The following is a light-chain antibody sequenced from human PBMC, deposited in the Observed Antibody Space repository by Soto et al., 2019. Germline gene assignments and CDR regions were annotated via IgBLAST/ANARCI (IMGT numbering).Light chain of an antibody. Sequence: QSVLTQPPSVPGAPGQTVTISCTGSSSNIGADFDVHWYQHLPGTAPKLLISRNDNRPSGVPDRFSGSKSGTSASLAITGLQVEDEGDYYCQSRDSSLSSSWVFGGGTKLTVL. CDR3: QSRDSSLSSSWV. J-gene: IGLJ3*02. V-gene: IGLV1-40*01. CDR2: RND. CDR1: SSNIGADFD.